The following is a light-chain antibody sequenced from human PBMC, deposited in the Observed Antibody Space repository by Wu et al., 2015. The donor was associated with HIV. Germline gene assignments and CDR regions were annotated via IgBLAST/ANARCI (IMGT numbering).Light chain of an antibody. Sequence: EFVLTQSPATLSLSPGERATLSCRASQNIKRDLAWYQQKPGQAPRLLIYNAFDRATGIPARFSATGSGTDFTLTISSLQPEDFAVYFCQQRGDWPLATFGGGTKVDLK. V-gene: IGKV3-11*01. J-gene: IGKJ4*01. CDR1: QNIKRD. CDR3: QQRGDWPLAT. CDR2: NAF.